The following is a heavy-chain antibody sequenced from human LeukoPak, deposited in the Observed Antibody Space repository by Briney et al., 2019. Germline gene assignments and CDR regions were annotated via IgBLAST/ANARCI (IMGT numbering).Heavy chain of an antibody. Sequence: ASVKVSRKASGYTFTDYYLHWVRQAPGQGLEWMGCINPNSGDTNYAQTFQGRVTMTSDRSISTAYMELSILRSDDTAVYYCARDQYSGAGPDWGQGTLVTVSS. CDR2: INPNSGDT. V-gene: IGHV1-2*02. CDR1: GYTFTDYY. CDR3: ARDQYSGAGPD. D-gene: IGHD5-12*01. J-gene: IGHJ4*02.